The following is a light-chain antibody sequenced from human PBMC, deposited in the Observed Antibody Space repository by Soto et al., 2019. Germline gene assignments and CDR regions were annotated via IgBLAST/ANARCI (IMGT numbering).Light chain of an antibody. CDR1: QSISNW. CDR3: HQYNRYWA. Sequence: DIQMTQSPSTLSASVGERVTITCRASQSISNWLAWYQHKPGKAPKLLIYKASNLRSGVPSRFSGSGAGKKFTLTIRSLQPDNFATYDRHQYNRYWAFGQGTKVEI. J-gene: IGKJ1*01. CDR2: KAS. V-gene: IGKV1-5*03.